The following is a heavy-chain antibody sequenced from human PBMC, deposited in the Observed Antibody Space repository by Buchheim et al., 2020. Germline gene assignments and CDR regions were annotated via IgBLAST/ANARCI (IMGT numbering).Heavy chain of an antibody. CDR3: ARGRRNYSRGWFDP. V-gene: IGHV4-59*01. CDR1: GDSLNSYY. D-gene: IGHD6-13*01. Sequence: QVQLQESGPGLVKPSETLSLTCSVSGDSLNSYYWSWIRQPPGKELEWIGYIFYSGSTYYRPSLRSRAFISVDTSRNQFSRMLRSVTAADTAVYYCARGRRNYSRGWFDPWGQGT. CDR2: IFYSGST. J-gene: IGHJ5*01.